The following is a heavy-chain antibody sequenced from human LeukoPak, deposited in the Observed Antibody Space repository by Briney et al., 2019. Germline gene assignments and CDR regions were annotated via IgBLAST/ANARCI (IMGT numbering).Heavy chain of an antibody. CDR2: IVPILGIA. V-gene: IGHV1-69*04. D-gene: IGHD1-14*01. Sequence: SVKVSCKASGGTFSSYAISWVRQAPGQGLEWLGRIVPILGIANYAQKFQGRVTITADKSTSTAYMELSSLRSEDTAVYYCARSQIPLGTLYFDLWGRGTLVTVSS. CDR3: ARSQIPLGTLYFDL. J-gene: IGHJ2*01. CDR1: GGTFSSYA.